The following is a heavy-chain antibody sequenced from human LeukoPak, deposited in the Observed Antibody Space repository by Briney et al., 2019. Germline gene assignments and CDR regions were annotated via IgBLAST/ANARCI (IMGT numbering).Heavy chain of an antibody. J-gene: IGHJ4*03. Sequence: SETLSLTCAVYGGSFSRYYWSWIRQSPGKGLEWIAEIDHRGDTNYNPSVKSRVTISVDTSKNQFSLKMRSLSAADTALYYCARGATISGTGYFDFWGQGTLVTVSS. CDR2: IDHRGDT. CDR3: ARGATISGTGYFDF. CDR1: GGSFSRYY. V-gene: IGHV4-34*01. D-gene: IGHD1-26*01.